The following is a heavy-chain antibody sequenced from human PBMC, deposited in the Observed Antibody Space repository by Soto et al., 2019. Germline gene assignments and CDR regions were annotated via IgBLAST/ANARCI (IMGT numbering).Heavy chain of an antibody. J-gene: IGHJ5*02. D-gene: IGHD6-19*01. CDR3: WRDSSGPVERKWVDP. Sequence: GGSLRLSCVTSGMTSADYNMNWVRQAPEKGLEWVSTIRRSSTYFYYADSVKGRFTVTSDDTNISLFLHVGGRTTDDTGVYFCWRDSSGPVERKWVDPWGQGTLVTVSS. V-gene: IGHV3-21*01. CDR1: GMTSADYN. CDR2: IRRSSTYF.